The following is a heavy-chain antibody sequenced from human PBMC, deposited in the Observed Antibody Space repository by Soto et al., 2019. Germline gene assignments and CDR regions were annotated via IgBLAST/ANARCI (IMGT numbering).Heavy chain of an antibody. J-gene: IGHJ4*02. Sequence: QVQLVESGGGVVQPGRSLRLSCAASGFTFSSYGMHWVRQAPGKGLEWVAVIWYDGSNKYYADSVKGRFTISRDNSNNTLYLQMNSLRAEDTAVYYCARDPHSPGVGTRPLYFDYWGQGTLVTVSS. D-gene: IGHD7-27*01. CDR3: ARDPHSPGVGTRPLYFDY. CDR2: IWYDGSNK. CDR1: GFTFSSYG. V-gene: IGHV3-33*01.